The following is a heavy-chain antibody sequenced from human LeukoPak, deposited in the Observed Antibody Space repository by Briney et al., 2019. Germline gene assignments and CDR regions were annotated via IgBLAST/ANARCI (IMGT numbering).Heavy chain of an antibody. Sequence: SETLSLTCSVSGGAFSSDDYYWSWIRQSPGRGLEWIGDIYHDGDTYYNPSLKSRVTISLDTPINQFSLRLSSVTAADTAVYYCTRGGINWSGELFGPRWCDSWGPGTLVTVSS. CDR3: TRGGINWSGELFGPRWCDS. D-gene: IGHD3-10*01. CDR2: IYHDGDT. V-gene: IGHV4-30-4*01. CDR1: GGAFSSDDYY. J-gene: IGHJ4*02.